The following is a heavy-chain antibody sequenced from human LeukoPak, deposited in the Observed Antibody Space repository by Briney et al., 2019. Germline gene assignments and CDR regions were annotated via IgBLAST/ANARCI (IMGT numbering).Heavy chain of an antibody. CDR2: INHSGST. CDR3: ARAKRQWLQYWYFDL. D-gene: IGHD6-19*01. J-gene: IGHJ2*01. Sequence: SETLSLTCTVSGGSISSSSYSWSWIRQPPGKGLEWIGEINHSGSTNYNPSLKSRVTISVDMSKNQFSLKLSSVTAADTAVYYCARAKRQWLQYWYFDLWGRGTLVTVSS. V-gene: IGHV4-39*07. CDR1: GGSISSSSYS.